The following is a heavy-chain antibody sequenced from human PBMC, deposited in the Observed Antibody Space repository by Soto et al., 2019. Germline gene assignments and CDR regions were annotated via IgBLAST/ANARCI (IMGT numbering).Heavy chain of an antibody. CDR1: GGSISSYY. D-gene: IGHD3-16*01. CDR2: IYYTGST. Sequence: SETLSLTCTVSGGSISSYYWSWVRQPPGKGLGWIGYIYYTGSTNYNPSLKSRVTISLDTSKNQFSLKLSSVTAADTAVYYCARRTNGDYANFDYRGQGTLVTVS. CDR3: ARRTNGDYANFDY. V-gene: IGHV4-59*08. J-gene: IGHJ4*02.